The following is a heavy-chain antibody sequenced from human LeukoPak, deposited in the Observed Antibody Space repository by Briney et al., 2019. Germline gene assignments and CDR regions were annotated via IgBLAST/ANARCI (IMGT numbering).Heavy chain of an antibody. CDR3: ARAGWIITSGIDY. J-gene: IGHJ4*02. Sequence: AETLSLTCGVSGYSISRGYYWAWIRQPPGKGLEWIGTIYHIGSTYYNPSLESRVTISVDTSKNEFSLNLNSVTAADTAVYYCARAGWIITSGIDYWGQGALVTFSS. CDR2: IYHIGST. CDR1: GYSISRGYY. V-gene: IGHV4-38-2*01. D-gene: IGHD1-20*01.